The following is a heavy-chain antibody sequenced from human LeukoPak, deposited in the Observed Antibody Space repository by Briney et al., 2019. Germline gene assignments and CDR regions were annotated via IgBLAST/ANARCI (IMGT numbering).Heavy chain of an antibody. CDR3: ARIAYYDFWSGSHAHFDY. V-gene: IGHV1-18*01. J-gene: IGHJ4*02. CDR1: GYTFTSYD. CDR2: ISAYNGNT. D-gene: IGHD3-3*01. Sequence: GASVKVSCKASGYTFTSYDINWVRQAPGQGLEWMGWISAYNGNTNYAQKLQGRVTMTTDTSTSTAYMELRSLRSDDTAVYYCARIAYYDFWSGSHAHFDYWGQGTLVTVSS.